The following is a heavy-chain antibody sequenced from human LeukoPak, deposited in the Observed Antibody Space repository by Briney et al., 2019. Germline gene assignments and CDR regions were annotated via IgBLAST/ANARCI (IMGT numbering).Heavy chain of an antibody. J-gene: IGHJ1*01. CDR2: IYYSGST. D-gene: IGHD6-13*01. Sequence: PSETLSLTCAVYGGSFSGYYWSWIRQPPGKGLEWIGYIYYSGSTNYNPSLKSRVTISVDTSKNQFSLKLSSVTAADTAVYYCASAVFGSSWYVEYFQHWGQGTLVTVSS. CDR1: GGSFSGYY. V-gene: IGHV4-59*01. CDR3: ASAVFGSSWYVEYFQH.